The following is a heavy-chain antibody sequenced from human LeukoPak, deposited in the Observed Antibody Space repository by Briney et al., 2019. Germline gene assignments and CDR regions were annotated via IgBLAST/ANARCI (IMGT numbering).Heavy chain of an antibody. J-gene: IGHJ4*02. Sequence: PSETLSLTCTVSGGSISSYKWSWIRQPPGKGLEWIGYIYYSGSTRYNPSLKSRVTMSVDTSKNQFSLKLSSVTAADTAVYYCASLDYYDTSATRYWGQGTLVTVSS. CDR2: IYYSGST. D-gene: IGHD3-22*01. CDR1: GGSISSYK. CDR3: ASLDYYDTSATRY. V-gene: IGHV4-59*08.